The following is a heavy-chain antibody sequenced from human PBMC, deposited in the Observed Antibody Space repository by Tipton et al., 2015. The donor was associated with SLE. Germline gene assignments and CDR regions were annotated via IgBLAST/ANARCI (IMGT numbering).Heavy chain of an antibody. CDR3: ARGGHSSSSNYFDY. CDR1: GGSFSGDY. D-gene: IGHD6-6*01. V-gene: IGHV4-34*01. Sequence: TLSLTCAVYGGSFSGDYWSCIRQPPGKGLEWIGEINHSGSTKYNPSLKSRVTISVDTSKNQFSLKLSSVTAADTAVYYCARGGHSSSSNYFDYWGQGTLVTISS. J-gene: IGHJ4*02. CDR2: INHSGST.